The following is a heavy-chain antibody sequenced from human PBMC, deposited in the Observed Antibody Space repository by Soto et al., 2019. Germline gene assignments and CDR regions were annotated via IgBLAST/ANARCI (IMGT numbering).Heavy chain of an antibody. J-gene: IGHJ4*02. D-gene: IGHD5-12*01. CDR2: INSDGSST. V-gene: IGHV3-74*01. Sequence: GGSLRLSCAASGFTFSSYWMHWVRQAPGKGLVWVSRINSDGSSTSYADSVKGRFTISRDNAKNTLYLQMNSLRAEDTAVYYCATNTRGYSGYGIDYWGQGTLVTVSS. CDR1: GFTFSSYW. CDR3: ATNTRGYSGYGIDY.